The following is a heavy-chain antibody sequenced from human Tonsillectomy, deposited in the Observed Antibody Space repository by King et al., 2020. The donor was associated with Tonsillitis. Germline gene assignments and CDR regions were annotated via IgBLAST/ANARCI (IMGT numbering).Heavy chain of an antibody. CDR1: GGTFSSYA. CDR3: ARGGVTMVRGVIITEIDY. CDR2: IIPILGIA. D-gene: IGHD3-10*01. J-gene: IGHJ4*02. V-gene: IGHV1-69*09. Sequence: QLVQSGAEVKKPGSSVKVSCKASGGTFSSYAISWVRQAPGQGLEWMGRIIPILGIANYAQKFRGRVTITADKSTSTAYMEVSSLGSEDTAVYFRARGGVTMVRGVIITEIDYWGQGTLVTVSS.